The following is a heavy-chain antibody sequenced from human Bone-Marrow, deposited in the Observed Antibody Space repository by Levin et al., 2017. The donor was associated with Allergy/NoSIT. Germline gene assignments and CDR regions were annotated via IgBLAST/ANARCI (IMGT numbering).Heavy chain of an antibody. CDR2: IIPIFGTP. V-gene: IGHV1-69*01. Sequence: PGESLKISCKASGGTFNNYALSWVRQAPGQGLEWMGGIIPIFGTPKYAQKFQGRVTITADESTSTAFMELSSLRSEDTAVYYCATASPLGSGTYYRPLNVFDIWGQGTMVTVSS. CDR3: ATASPLGSGTYYRPLNVFDI. D-gene: IGHD3-10*01. J-gene: IGHJ3*02. CDR1: GGTFNNYA.